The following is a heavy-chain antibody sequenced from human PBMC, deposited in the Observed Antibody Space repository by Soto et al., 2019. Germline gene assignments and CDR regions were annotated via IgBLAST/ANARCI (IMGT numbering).Heavy chain of an antibody. CDR1: GGTFSSYA. V-gene: IGHV1-69*13. CDR2: IIPIFGTA. Sequence: SVKVSCKASGGTFSSYAISWVRQAPGQGLEWMGGIIPIFGTANYAQKLQGRVTITADESTSTAYMELSSLRSEDTAVYYCAKHSEPGVANNWFDPWGQGTLVTVSS. D-gene: IGHD2-8*01. J-gene: IGHJ5*02. CDR3: AKHSEPGVANNWFDP.